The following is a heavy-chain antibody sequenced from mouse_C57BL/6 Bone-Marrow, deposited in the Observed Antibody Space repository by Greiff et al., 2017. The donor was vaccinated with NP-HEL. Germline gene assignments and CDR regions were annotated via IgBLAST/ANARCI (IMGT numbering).Heavy chain of an antibody. CDR3: ARSRSVVATDFDY. D-gene: IGHD1-1*01. V-gene: IGHV1-76*01. J-gene: IGHJ2*01. CDR2: IYPGSGNT. Sequence: VQLQESGAELVRPGASVKLSCKASGYTFTDYYINWVKQRPGPGLEWIARIYPGSGNTYYNEKFKGKATLTAEKSSSTAYMQLSSLTSEDSAVYFCARSRSVVATDFDYWGQGTTLTVSS. CDR1: GYTFTDYY.